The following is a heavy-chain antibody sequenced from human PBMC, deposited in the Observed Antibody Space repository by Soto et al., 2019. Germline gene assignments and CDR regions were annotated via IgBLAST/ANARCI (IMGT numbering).Heavy chain of an antibody. CDR2: TRNKANSYTT. J-gene: IGHJ3*02. CDR3: ARVPWYYDSGHAFDI. Sequence: EVQLVESGGGLVQPGGSLRLSCAASGFTFSDHYMDWVRQAPGKGLEWVGRTRNKANSYTTEYAASVKGRFTISRDDSKNSLYLQMNSLKTEDTAVYYCARVPWYYDSGHAFDIWGQGTMFTVSS. D-gene: IGHD3-22*01. V-gene: IGHV3-72*01. CDR1: GFTFSDHY.